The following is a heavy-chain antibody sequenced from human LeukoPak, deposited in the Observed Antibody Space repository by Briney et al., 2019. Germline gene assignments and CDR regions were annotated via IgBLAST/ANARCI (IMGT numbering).Heavy chain of an antibody. CDR3: ARGPTISETGYFDF. D-gene: IGHD1-1*01. CDR2: INHRGGT. CDR1: GESFSAYY. Sequence: SETLSLTCAVYGESFSAYYWSWIRQSPGEGLEWIAEINHRGGTNYNPSVKSRVTISIDTSKSPFSLKVRSLTAADTAVYYCARGPTISETGYFDFWGQGTLVTVSS. V-gene: IGHV4-34*01. J-gene: IGHJ4*03.